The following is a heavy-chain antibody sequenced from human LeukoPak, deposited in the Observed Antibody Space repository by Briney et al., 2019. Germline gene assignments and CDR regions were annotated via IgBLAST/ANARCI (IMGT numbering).Heavy chain of an antibody. J-gene: IGHJ4*02. CDR3: ASTVGGWYYFDY. Sequence: SQCLSPACAVDGPSFIGDSCSWIRPPPQEGLGWVGYIYYSGSTNYNPSLKSRVTISVDTSKNQFSLKLSSVTAADTAVYYCASTVGGWYYFDYEGQGTRVTVSS. D-gene: IGHD6-19*01. CDR2: IYYSGST. CDR1: GPSFIGDS. V-gene: IGHV4-59*01.